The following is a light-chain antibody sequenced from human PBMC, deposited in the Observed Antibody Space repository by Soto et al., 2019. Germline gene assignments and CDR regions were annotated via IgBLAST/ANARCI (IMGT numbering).Light chain of an antibody. Sequence: EIVLTQSPGTLSLSPGERATLSCRASQSVSSSFLTWYQQKPGQAPRLLIYGASVRATGIPDRFSGSGSGKDFTLTISRLEHEDFAVYSCQPYGSSPSFTFGPENKVDIPSFIFGRGTKVDIK. CDR3: QPYGSSPSFTFGPENKVDIPSFI. CDR1: QSVSSSF. V-gene: IGKV3-20*01. CDR2: GAS. J-gene: IGKJ3*01.